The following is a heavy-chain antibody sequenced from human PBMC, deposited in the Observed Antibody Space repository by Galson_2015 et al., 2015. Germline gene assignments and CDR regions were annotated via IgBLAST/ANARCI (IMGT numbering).Heavy chain of an antibody. Sequence: SLRLSCAASGFTFSSYAMHWVRQAPGKGLEWVAVISYDGSNKYYADSVKGRFTISRDNSKNTLYLQMNSLRAEDTAVYYCAVAAAHGTIDYWGQGTLVTVSS. V-gene: IGHV3-30-3*01. CDR3: AVAAAHGTIDY. J-gene: IGHJ4*02. D-gene: IGHD6-25*01. CDR2: ISYDGSNK. CDR1: GFTFSSYA.